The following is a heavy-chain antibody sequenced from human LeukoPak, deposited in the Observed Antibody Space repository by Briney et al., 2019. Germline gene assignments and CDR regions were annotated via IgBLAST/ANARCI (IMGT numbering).Heavy chain of an antibody. J-gene: IGHJ4*03. CDR1: GFTFSRYA. D-gene: IGHD3-22*01. CDR2: ISSDGGST. CDR3: ARAPQYDYDSSGYSGGY. Sequence: GGSLRLSCSASGFTFSRYAMHWDRQAPGKGLEYVSLISSDGGSTYYADSVKGRFTVSRDNSKNTLYLQMNSLRVEDTAVYYCARAPQYDYDSSGYSGGYSGHGALGAVSS. V-gene: IGHV3-64*04.